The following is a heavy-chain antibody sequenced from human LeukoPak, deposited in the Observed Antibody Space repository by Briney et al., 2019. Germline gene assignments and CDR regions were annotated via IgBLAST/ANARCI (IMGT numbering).Heavy chain of an antibody. CDR3: ARVPPYFGSGSYPDY. V-gene: IGHV3-48*02. Sequence: PGGSLRLSCAASGFTFISYSMNWVRQAPGRGLEWVSYISSSSSTIYYADSVKGRFTISRDNGKNSLYLQMNSLRDEDTAVYYCARVPPYFGSGSYPDYWSQGTLVTVSS. J-gene: IGHJ4*02. CDR2: ISSSSSTI. CDR1: GFTFISYS. D-gene: IGHD3-10*01.